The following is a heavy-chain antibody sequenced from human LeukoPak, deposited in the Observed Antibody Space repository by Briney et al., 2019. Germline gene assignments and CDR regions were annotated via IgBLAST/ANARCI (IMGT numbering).Heavy chain of an antibody. V-gene: IGHV4-34*01. CDR3: ASSPYDYVWGSYRPRWFDP. CDR1: GGSFSGYY. Sequence: AETLSLTCAVYGGSFSGYYWSWIRQPPGKGLEWIGEINHSGSTNYNPSLKSRVTISVDTSKNQVSLKLSSVTAADTAVYYCASSPYDYVWGSYRPRWFDPWGQGTLVTVSS. CDR2: INHSGST. D-gene: IGHD3-16*02. J-gene: IGHJ5*02.